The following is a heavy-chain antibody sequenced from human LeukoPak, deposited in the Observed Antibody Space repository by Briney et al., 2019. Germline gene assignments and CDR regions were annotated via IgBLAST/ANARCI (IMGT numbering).Heavy chain of an antibody. CDR1: GFTFSSHA. CDR3: AKDLETINPTMD. CDR2: IGGSGKNT. D-gene: IGHD3-10*01. J-gene: IGHJ4*02. Sequence: GGSLRLSCAASGFTFSSHAMSWVRQAPGKGLEWVSSIGGSGKNTFYADAVKGRFTISRDNSKDTLYLQMNSLRAEDTAVYYCAKDLETINPTMDWGQGTLVAVSS. V-gene: IGHV3-23*01.